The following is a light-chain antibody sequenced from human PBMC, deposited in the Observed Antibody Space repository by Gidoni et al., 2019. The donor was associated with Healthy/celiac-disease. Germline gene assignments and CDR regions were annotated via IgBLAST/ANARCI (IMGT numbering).Light chain of an antibody. CDR2: AAS. CDR3: LQDYNYPRT. V-gene: IGKV1-6*01. CDR1: QGIRND. J-gene: IGKJ1*01. Sequence: AIQMTQSPSSLSASVGDRVTITCRASQGIRNDLGWYQQKPGKAPKLLLYAASSLQRVVPSRFSGSGSGTDFTLTISSLQPEDFATYYCLQDYNYPRTFGQGTKVEIK.